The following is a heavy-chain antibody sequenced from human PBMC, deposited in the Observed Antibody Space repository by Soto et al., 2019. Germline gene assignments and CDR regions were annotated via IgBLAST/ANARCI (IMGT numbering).Heavy chain of an antibody. V-gene: IGHV3-23*01. J-gene: IGHJ3*02. CDR1: EFTFSNYA. Sequence: EVQLLESGGGLVQPGGSLRLSCAASEFTFSNYAMNWVRQAPGKGLEWVSSISASGASTYYADSVKGRFTISRDNSRNTLYLQMNSLRAEDTAVYYCAKDRVDYYVSSGYSGPADAFDIWGQGTMVTVSS. CDR2: ISASGAST. CDR3: AKDRVDYYVSSGYSGPADAFDI. D-gene: IGHD3-22*01.